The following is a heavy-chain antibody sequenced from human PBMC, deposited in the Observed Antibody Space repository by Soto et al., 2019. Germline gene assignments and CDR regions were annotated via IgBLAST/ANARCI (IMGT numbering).Heavy chain of an antibody. CDR2: ISSSSSYI. D-gene: IGHD3-9*01. CDR3: ARVLTDDILTGYYYYYGMDV. J-gene: IGHJ6*02. CDR1: GFTFSSYS. Sequence: PGGSLRLSCAASGFTFSSYSMNWVRQAPGKGLEWVSSISSSSSYIYYADSVKGRFTISRDNAKNSLYLQMNSLRAEDTAVYYCARVLTDDILTGYYYYYGMDVWGQGTTVTVSS. V-gene: IGHV3-21*01.